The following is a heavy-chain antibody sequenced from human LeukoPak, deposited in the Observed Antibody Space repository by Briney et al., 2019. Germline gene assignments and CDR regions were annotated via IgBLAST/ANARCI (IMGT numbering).Heavy chain of an antibody. CDR3: AASAWELRPFYMDV. CDR2: ISGSGGST. Sequence: PGGSLRLSCAASGFTFSSYAMSWVRQAPGKGLEWVSAISGSGGSTYYADSVKGRFTISRDNPKNTLYLQMNSLRAEDTAVYYCAASAWELRPFYMDVQGKGTTVTVSS. J-gene: IGHJ6*03. D-gene: IGHD1-26*01. V-gene: IGHV3-23*01. CDR1: GFTFSSYA.